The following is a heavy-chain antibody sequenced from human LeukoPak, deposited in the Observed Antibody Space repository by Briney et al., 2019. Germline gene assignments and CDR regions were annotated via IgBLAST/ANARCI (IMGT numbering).Heavy chain of an antibody. V-gene: IGHV1-24*01. Sequence: GASVKVSCKVSGYTLTELSMHWVGQAPGNGLEWMGGFDPEDGETIYAQKFQGRVTMTEDTSTDTAYMELSSLRSEDTAVYYCATVLTYYDILTGYYPFDYWGQGTLVTVSS. D-gene: IGHD3-9*01. J-gene: IGHJ4*02. CDR3: ATVLTYYDILTGYYPFDY. CDR2: FDPEDGET. CDR1: GYTLTELS.